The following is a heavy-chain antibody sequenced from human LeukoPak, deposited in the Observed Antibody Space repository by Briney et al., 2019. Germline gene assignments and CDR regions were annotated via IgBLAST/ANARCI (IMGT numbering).Heavy chain of an antibody. CDR2: ISSSSTHI. CDR3: ARSVIAVAGYDAFDI. CDR1: GFTLSSYS. D-gene: IGHD6-19*01. J-gene: IGHJ3*02. V-gene: IGHV3-21*06. Sequence: GGSLRLSCAASGFTLSSYSMNWVRQAPGKGLEWVSYISSSSTHIYYADSVKGRFTISRDNAKNSLYLEMNSLRDEDTAVYYCARSVIAVAGYDAFDIWGQGTVVTVSS.